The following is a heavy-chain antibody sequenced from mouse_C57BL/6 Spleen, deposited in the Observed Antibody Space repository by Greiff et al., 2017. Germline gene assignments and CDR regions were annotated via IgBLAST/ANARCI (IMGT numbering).Heavy chain of an antibody. Sequence: QVQLQQSGAELVKPGASVKLSCKASGYTFTAYTIHWVKQRSGQGLEWIGWFYPGGGSLQYNEKFKDKATLTADKSSSTVYMELSRLSTEDSAVYYGARHEENGDVGFDYWGKGTTLTVSS. CDR1: GYTFTAYT. D-gene: IGHD4-1*01. V-gene: IGHV1-62-2*01. J-gene: IGHJ2*01. CDR2: FYPGGGSL. CDR3: ARHEENGDVGFDY.